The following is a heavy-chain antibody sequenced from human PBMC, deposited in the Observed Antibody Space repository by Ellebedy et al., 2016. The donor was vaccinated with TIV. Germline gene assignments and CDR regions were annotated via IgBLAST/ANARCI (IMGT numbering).Heavy chain of an antibody. CDR1: GFTIDTYT. D-gene: IGHD6-19*01. CDR3: AKTIRCETGWSWFFDP. V-gene: IGHV3-23*01. CDR2: IGSSGGA. J-gene: IGHJ5*02. Sequence: PGGSLTLSCAASGFTIDTYTMTWVRQTPGRELEWVSAIGSSGGASYADSGKGRFTISRDNSRNTVYLQMNSLRPEDTAMYYCAKTIRCETGWSWFFDPWGQGTLVTVSS.